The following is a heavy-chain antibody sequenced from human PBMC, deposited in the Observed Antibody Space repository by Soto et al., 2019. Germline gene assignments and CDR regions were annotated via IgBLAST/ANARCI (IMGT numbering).Heavy chain of an antibody. Sequence: QVHLVQSGAEVKKPGSSVKVSCKASGGTFGSYAITWVRRAPGQGLEWLGGIIPILNSPAYAQKFKARVVITADEVTNTAYMELNRLRFEDTAVYYCAREAPYCTSATCPKFYDMDVWGQGTTVTVAS. V-gene: IGHV1-69*01. CDR1: GGTFGSYA. D-gene: IGHD2-2*01. CDR3: AREAPYCTSATCPKFYDMDV. CDR2: IIPILNSP. J-gene: IGHJ6*02.